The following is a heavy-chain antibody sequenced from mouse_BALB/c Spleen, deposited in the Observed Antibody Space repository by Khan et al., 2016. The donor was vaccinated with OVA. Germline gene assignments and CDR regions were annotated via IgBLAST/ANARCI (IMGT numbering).Heavy chain of an antibody. J-gene: IGHJ1*01. CDR3: ARTGGTCDGYFGDFDV. D-gene: IGHD2-3*01. CDR2: IYPGIGDT. CDR1: GYTFTSYW. V-gene: IGHV1-87*01. Sequence: VQLQESGAELARPGASVKLSCKAYGYTFTSYWMQWVKQRPGQGLEWIGAIYPGIGDTRYTQKFRGKATLTADKSSTTAYMHLSSLASEDSAVYYCARTGGTCDGYFGDFDVWGAGTTVTVSS.